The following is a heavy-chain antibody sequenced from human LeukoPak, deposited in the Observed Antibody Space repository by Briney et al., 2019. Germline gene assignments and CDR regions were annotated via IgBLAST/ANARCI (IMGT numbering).Heavy chain of an antibody. CDR3: ARQTRRRQKD. CDR1: GGSISSSSYY. J-gene: IGHJ4*02. CDR2: IYYSGST. V-gene: IGHV4-39*07. Sequence: PSETLSLTCTVSGGSISSSSYYWGWIRQPPGKGLEWIGSIYYSGSTYYNPSLKSRVTISVDTSKNQSSLKLSSVTAADTAVYYCARQTRRRQKDWGQGTLVTVSS.